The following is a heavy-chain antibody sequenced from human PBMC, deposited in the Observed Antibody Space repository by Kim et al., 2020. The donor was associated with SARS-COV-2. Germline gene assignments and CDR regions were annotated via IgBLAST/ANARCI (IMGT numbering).Heavy chain of an antibody. V-gene: IGHV3-53*01. D-gene: IGHD3-3*01. CDR1: GLTVSSNY. CDR2: LYSGGST. J-gene: IGHJ4*02. CDR3: ARHKTACNYNSPFDY. Sequence: GGSLRLSCAASGLTVSSNYMNWVRQAPGEGLEWVSVLYSGGSTHYADSVRGRFTISRDHSTNTVYLQMNSLSVEDTAIYYCARHKTACNYNSPFDYWGQGTLLTVSS.